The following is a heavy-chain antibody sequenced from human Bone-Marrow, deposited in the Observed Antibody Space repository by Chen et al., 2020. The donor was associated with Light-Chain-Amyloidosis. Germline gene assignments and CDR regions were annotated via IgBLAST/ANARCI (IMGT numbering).Heavy chain of an antibody. CDR1: GLTFDDYA. CDR2: ISWNSGSI. D-gene: IGHD2-2*02. J-gene: IGHJ4*02. Sequence: ELQLVESGTGLVQPGRSLRLSCAASGLTFDDYAMHWVRQAPGKGLEWVSGISWNSGSIGYADSVKGRFTISRDNAKNSLYLQMNSLRAEDTALYYCAKAIVPAAIGYFDYWGQGTLVTVSS. V-gene: IGHV3-9*01. CDR3: AKAIVPAAIGYFDY.